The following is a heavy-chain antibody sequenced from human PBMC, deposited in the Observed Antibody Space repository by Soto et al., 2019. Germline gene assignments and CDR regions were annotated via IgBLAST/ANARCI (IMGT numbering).Heavy chain of an antibody. CDR1: VDSITNYF. V-gene: IGHV4-59*01. J-gene: IGHJ6*02. Sequence: SETLSLTCTISVDSITNYFWNWTRQSPGKGLEWIGYISYSGSPLYTPSFQRRVTISPSTSKNQFSLQLSSVTASSTAVYYCARARQRDTGRGLDVWGQGTTVTVSS. D-gene: IGHD5-18*01. CDR3: ARARQRDTGRGLDV. CDR2: ISYSGSP.